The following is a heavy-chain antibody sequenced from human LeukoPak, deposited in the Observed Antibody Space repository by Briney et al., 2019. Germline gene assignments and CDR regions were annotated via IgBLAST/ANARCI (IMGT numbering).Heavy chain of an antibody. Sequence: SETLSLTCNVSGGSISSYYWSWIRQPPGKGLEWIGYTYYSGSTNYNPSLKSRVTISVDTSKNQFSLKLSSVTAADTAVYYCARYVVVTAYFDYWGQGTLVTVSS. V-gene: IGHV4-59*01. CDR3: ARYVVVTAYFDY. CDR1: GGSISSYY. D-gene: IGHD2-21*02. J-gene: IGHJ4*02. CDR2: TYYSGST.